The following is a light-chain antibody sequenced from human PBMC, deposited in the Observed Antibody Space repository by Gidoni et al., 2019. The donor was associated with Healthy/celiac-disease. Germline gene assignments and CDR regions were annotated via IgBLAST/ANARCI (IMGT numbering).Light chain of an antibody. V-gene: IGKV1-39*01. J-gene: IGKJ3*01. CDR3: QQSYSTPFT. CDR1: QSISSY. CDR2: AAS. Sequence: DIQMTQSPSSLSASVGDRVTITCRASQSISSYLNWYQQKPGKAPKLLIYAASSLQGGVPSRFSGSGSGTDFTLTISSLQPEDFATYYCQQSYSTPFTFGPXTKVDIK.